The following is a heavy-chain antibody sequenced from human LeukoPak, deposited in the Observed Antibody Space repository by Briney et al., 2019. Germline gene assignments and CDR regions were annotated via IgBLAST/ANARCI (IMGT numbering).Heavy chain of an antibody. CDR1: GFTFSSYA. J-gene: IGHJ4*02. CDR2: ISGSGGGT. Sequence: GGSLRLSCAASGFTFSSYAMSWVRQPPGKGLEWVSTISGSGGGTYYADSVKGRFTISRDNSKNTLYLQMNSLRPEDTAVYYCAGYFCSGGSCYRYFDYWGQGTLVTVSS. D-gene: IGHD2-15*01. V-gene: IGHV3-23*01. CDR3: AGYFCSGGSCYRYFDY.